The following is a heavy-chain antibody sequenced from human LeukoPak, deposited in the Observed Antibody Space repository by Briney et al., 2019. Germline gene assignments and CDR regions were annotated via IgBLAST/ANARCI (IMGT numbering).Heavy chain of an antibody. CDR3: AREGDY. CDR1: GFTFSSYA. J-gene: IGHJ4*02. CDR2: ISYDGSNK. V-gene: IGHV3-30*04. Sequence: PGRSLRLSCAASGFTFSSYAMHWVRQAPGKGLEWVPVISYDGSNKHYADSVKGRFTISRDNSKNTLYLQMNSLRAEDTAVYYCAREGDYWGQGTLVTVSS.